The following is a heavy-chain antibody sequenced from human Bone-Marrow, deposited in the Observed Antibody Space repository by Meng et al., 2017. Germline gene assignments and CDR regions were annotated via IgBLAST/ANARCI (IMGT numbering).Heavy chain of an antibody. CDR1: GFTFSSYS. CDR3: ASDAGPNWGRIDF. CDR2: IHFDGNIK. J-gene: IGHJ4*02. D-gene: IGHD7-27*01. V-gene: IGHV3-33*08. Sequence: AGSRTLSWAAFGFTFSSYSMKWVRQAPGGGLGWLALIHFDGNIKYHTESVKGRFTISRDKSKDTLYLQMGRLRGEDTALYDCASDAGPNWGRIDFCGQGTLVTVSS.